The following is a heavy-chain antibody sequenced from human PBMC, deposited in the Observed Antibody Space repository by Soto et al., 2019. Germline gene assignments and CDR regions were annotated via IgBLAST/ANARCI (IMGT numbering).Heavy chain of an antibody. Sequence: SVKVSCKASGGTFSSYAISWVRQAPGQGLEWMGGIIPIFGTANYAQKFQGRVTITADESTSTAYMELSSLRSEDTAVYYCARDGIHTYYYDSSGYYWFDPWGQGTLVTVSS. V-gene: IGHV1-69*13. CDR1: GGTFSSYA. CDR2: IIPIFGTA. J-gene: IGHJ5*02. CDR3: ARDGIHTYYYDSSGYYWFDP. D-gene: IGHD3-22*01.